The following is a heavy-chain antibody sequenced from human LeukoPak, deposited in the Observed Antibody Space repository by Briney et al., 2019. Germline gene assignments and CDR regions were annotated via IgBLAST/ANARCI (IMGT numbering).Heavy chain of an antibody. CDR1: GFTFSNYM. Sequence: PGGSLRLSCAASGFTFSNYMMHWVRQAPGKGLVWVSRIKSDGITITYADSVKGRFTISRDNSKNTLYLQMNSLRAEDTAVYYCARPHCSGGSCYPDTSTDAFDIWGQGTMVTVSS. CDR2: IKSDGITI. CDR3: ARPHCSGGSCYPDTSTDAFDI. D-gene: IGHD2-15*01. V-gene: IGHV3-74*01. J-gene: IGHJ3*02.